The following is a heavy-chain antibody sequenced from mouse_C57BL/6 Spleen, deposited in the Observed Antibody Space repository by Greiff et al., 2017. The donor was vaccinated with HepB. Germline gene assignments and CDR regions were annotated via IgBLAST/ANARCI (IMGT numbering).Heavy chain of an antibody. CDR2: IYPGSGST. D-gene: IGHD2-3*01. Sequence: QVQLQQPGAELVKPGASVKMSCKASGYTFTSYWITWVKQRPGQGLEWIGDIYPGSGSTNYNEKFKSKATLTVDTSSSTAYMQLSSLTSEDSAVYYCARDEDLIYDGHYYAMDYWGQGTSVTVSS. J-gene: IGHJ4*01. V-gene: IGHV1-55*01. CDR3: ARDEDLIYDGHYYAMDY. CDR1: GYTFTSYW.